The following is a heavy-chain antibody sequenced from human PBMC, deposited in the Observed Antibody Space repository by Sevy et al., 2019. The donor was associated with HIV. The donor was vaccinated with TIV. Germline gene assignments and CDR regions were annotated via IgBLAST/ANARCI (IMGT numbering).Heavy chain of an antibody. CDR3: ANQGHSSGWYY. J-gene: IGHJ4*02. CDR1: GFTFSSYA. CDR2: ISASGGTT. V-gene: IGHV3-23*01. D-gene: IGHD6-19*01. Sequence: GGSLRLSCAASGFTFSSYAMSWVRQAPKKGLEWVSTISASGGTTYYADSVKGRFIISRDNSKNTLYLQMNTLRAEDTAVYYCANQGHSSGWYYWGQGTLVTVSS.